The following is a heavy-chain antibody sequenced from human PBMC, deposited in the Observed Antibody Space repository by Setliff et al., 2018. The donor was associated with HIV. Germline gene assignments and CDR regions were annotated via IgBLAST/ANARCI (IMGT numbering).Heavy chain of an antibody. CDR1: DDSFSNYD. V-gene: IGHV4-4*09. D-gene: IGHD2-15*01. CDR3: ARLGRAIDDGGSSLRLDF. J-gene: IGHJ4*02. Sequence: SETLSLTCDVSDDSFSNYDWTWIRQPPGKALQWIGYISSSGTTDYNPSLRSRVTISIETSNTRFSLWLRSVTAADTATYFCARLGRAIDDGGSSLRLDFWGQGMLVTVSS. CDR2: ISSSGTT.